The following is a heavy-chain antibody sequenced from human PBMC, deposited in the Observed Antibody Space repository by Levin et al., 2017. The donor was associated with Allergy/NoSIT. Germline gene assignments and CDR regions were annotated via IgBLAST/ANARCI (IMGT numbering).Heavy chain of an antibody. CDR1: GFTFSNYD. CDR3: ARGSFCSGGRCNPVGAFDI. V-gene: IGHV3-13*01. Sequence: PGGSLRLSCAASGFTFSNYDMHWVRQAPGKGLEWVSGIGTAGDAYYPVSLRGRFTVSRENAKNSLFLQMNSLIDGDTAVYYCARGSFCSGGRCNPVGAFDIWGRGTMVTVSS. D-gene: IGHD2-15*01. J-gene: IGHJ3*02. CDR2: IGTAGDA.